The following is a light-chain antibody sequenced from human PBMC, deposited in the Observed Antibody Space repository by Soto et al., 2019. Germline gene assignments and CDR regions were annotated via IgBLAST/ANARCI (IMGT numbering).Light chain of an antibody. V-gene: IGLV1-40*01. CDR1: SSNIGAAFG. J-gene: IGLJ1*01. CDR2: GNN. CDR3: QSHDTSVSRSV. Sequence: QSALTQPPSVSGAPGQGVTISCTGSSSNIGAAFGVHWYQQLPGTVPKLLIYGNNNRPSGVPDRFSGSKSGSSASLAITGLQAEDAADYYRQSHDTSVSRSVFGTGTKVTVL.